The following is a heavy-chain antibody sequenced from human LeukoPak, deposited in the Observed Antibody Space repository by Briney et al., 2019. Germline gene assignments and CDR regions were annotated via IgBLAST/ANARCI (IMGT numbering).Heavy chain of an antibody. CDR3: ARRVAVVPALTRSMDV. D-gene: IGHD2-2*01. CDR2: IYYSGST. CDR1: GGSISSYY. Sequence: PSETLSLTCTVSGGSISSYYWRWIRQPPGKGLEWIGYIYYSGSTNYNPSLKSRVTISVDTSKNQFSLKLSSVTAADTAVYYCARRVAVVPALTRSMDVWGKGTTVTVSS. J-gene: IGHJ6*03. V-gene: IGHV4-59*08.